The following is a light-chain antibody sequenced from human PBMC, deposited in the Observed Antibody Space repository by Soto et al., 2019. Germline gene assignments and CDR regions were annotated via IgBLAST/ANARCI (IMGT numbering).Light chain of an antibody. Sequence: EMVMTQSPATLSVSPGERATLSCRASQSVSSNLAWYQRKPGQAPRLLIYGASTRATGIPARFSGSGSGTEFTLTISSLQSEDFAVYYCQHYNNWPPWTFGQGTKVEIK. J-gene: IGKJ1*01. CDR3: QHYNNWPPWT. V-gene: IGKV3-15*01. CDR1: QSVSSN. CDR2: GAS.